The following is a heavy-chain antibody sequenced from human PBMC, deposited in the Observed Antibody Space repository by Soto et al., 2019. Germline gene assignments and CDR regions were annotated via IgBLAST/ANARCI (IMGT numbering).Heavy chain of an antibody. V-gene: IGHV1-18*01. CDR2: ISAYNGNT. CDR1: GYTFTSYG. D-gene: IGHD2-15*01. J-gene: IGHJ3*02. Sequence: QVQLVQSGAEVKKPGASVKVSCKASGYTFTSYGISWVRQAPGQGLECMGWISAYNGNTNYAQKLQGRVTMTTDTSTSTAYMELRSLRSDDTAVYYCARAGRGYCSGGSCPPPNAFDIWGQGTMVTVSS. CDR3: ARAGRGYCSGGSCPPPNAFDI.